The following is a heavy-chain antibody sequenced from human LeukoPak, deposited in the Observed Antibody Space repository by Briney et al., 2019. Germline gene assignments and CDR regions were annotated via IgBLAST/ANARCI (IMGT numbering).Heavy chain of an antibody. D-gene: IGHD2-21*01. CDR3: ARGPYCGGDCYFAY. Sequence: PSETLSLTCTVSSGSISSYYLSWIRQPAGKGLEWIGRIYTSGTTNYNPSLKSRVTMSVDTSRNQFSLKLSSVTAADTAVYYCARGPYCGGDCYFAYWGQGTLVTVSS. CDR2: IYTSGTT. V-gene: IGHV4-4*07. CDR1: SGSISSYY. J-gene: IGHJ4*02.